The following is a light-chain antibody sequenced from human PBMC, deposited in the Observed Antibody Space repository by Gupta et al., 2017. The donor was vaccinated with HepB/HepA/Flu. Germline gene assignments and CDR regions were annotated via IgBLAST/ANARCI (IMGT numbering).Light chain of an antibody. CDR1: QSIHTW. V-gene: IGKV1-5*03. J-gene: IGKJ1*01. CDR3: QQDGSYPWT. CDR2: QAS. Sequence: DIQMIQSPSTLSASVGDTVTVTCRASQSIHTWLAWYQQKPGRAPKLLIYQASDLEKGVPSRFSGDGSGTEFTLTIRSLQPDDFATYYCQQDGSYPWTFGQGTRVDIK.